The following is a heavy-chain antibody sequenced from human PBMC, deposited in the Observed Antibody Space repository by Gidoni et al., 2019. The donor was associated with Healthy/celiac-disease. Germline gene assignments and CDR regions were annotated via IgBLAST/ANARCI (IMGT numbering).Heavy chain of an antibody. J-gene: IGHJ4*02. V-gene: IGHV3-23*01. D-gene: IGHD3-10*01. CDR1: GFTFSSYA. CDR2: ISGSGGST. CDR3: AKVGIVLLWFGEFVY. Sequence: EVQLLESGGGLVQPGGSLRLSCAASGFTFSSYARSWVRQAPGKGLEWVSAISGSGGSTYYADSVKGRFTISRDNSKNTLYLQMNSLRAEDTAVYYCAKVGIVLLWFGEFVYWGQGTLVTVSS.